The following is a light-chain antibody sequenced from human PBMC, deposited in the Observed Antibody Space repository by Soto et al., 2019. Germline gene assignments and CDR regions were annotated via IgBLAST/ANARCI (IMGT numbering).Light chain of an antibody. Sequence: QSALTQVASVSGSPGQSITISCTGTSSDVGGYDYVSWYQQHPGKAPKLMIYNVNYRPSGVSDRFSGSKSGDTASLTISGLQAEDEANYYCSSYTNPHTVVFGGGTKLTVL. CDR3: SSYTNPHTVV. CDR2: NVN. J-gene: IGLJ2*01. V-gene: IGLV2-14*03. CDR1: SSDVGGYDY.